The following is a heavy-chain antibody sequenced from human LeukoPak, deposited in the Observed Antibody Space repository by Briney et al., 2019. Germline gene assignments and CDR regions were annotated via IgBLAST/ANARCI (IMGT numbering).Heavy chain of an antibody. V-gene: IGHV3-7*05. Sequence: PGGSLRLSCTASGFTFSSYWMSWVRQTPEKGLEWVANIKQDGSEKVYVDSVKGRFTISRDNAKSSLYLQMNSLRAEDTAVYYCARDPYSSSWSYGMDVWGQGTTATVSS. CDR2: IKQDGSEK. CDR3: ARDPYSSSWSYGMDV. J-gene: IGHJ6*02. D-gene: IGHD6-13*01. CDR1: GFTFSSYW.